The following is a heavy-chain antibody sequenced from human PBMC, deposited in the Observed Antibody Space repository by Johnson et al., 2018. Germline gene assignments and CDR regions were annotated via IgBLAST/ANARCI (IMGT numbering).Heavy chain of an antibody. CDR2: ISSSSSYI. CDR3: ARPYSSSWYYYYGMDV. D-gene: IGHD6-13*01. V-gene: IGHV3-21*01. Sequence: VQLVESGGGLVKPGGSLRLSCAASGFTFSSYRLNWVRQAPGKGLEWVSSISSSSSYIYYADSVKGRFTISSDNAKNSLYLQMNSLRAEDTAVYYCARPYSSSWYYYYGMDVWGQGTTVTVSS. J-gene: IGHJ6*02. CDR1: GFTFSSYR.